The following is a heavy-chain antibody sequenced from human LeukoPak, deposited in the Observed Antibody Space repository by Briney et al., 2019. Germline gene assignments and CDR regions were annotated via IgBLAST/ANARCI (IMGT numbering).Heavy chain of an antibody. CDR3: ARILRYFVWLLGDYYGMDV. CDR2: MNPNSGNT. Sequence: ASVKVSCKASGYTFTSYDINWVRQATGQGLEWMGWMNPNSGNTGYAQKFQGRVTMTRNTSISTAYMELSSLRSEDTAVYYCARILRYFVWLLGDYYGMDVWGQGTTVTVSS. V-gene: IGHV1-8*01. J-gene: IGHJ6*02. CDR1: GYTFTSYD. D-gene: IGHD3-9*01.